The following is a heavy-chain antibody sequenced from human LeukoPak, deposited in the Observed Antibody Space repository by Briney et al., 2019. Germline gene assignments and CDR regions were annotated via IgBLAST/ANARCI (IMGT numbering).Heavy chain of an antibody. D-gene: IGHD5-12*01. CDR3: AKGMVVATTVFDY. V-gene: IGHV3-23*01. Sequence: PGRSLRLSCAASGFTFSTYALNWVRHAPRKGLEWVSAISDSGGAIYEADSEKGRFIMSRDNSNNSLFQQMNSLRAEDTAVYYCAKGMVVATTVFDYWGRGTLVTVSS. CDR2: ISDSGGAI. J-gene: IGHJ4*02. CDR1: GFTFSTYA.